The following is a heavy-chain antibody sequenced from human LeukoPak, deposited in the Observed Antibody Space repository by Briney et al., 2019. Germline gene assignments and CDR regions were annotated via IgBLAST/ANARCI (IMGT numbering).Heavy chain of an antibody. CDR3: AREGEYCSSTSCYGYFQH. Sequence: SETLSLTCAVYGGSFSGYYWSWIRQPAGKGLEWIGRIYTSGSTNYSPSLKSRVTMSVDTSKNQFSLKLSSVTAADTAVYYCAREGEYCSSTSCYGYFQHWGQGTLVTVSS. CDR1: GGSFSGYY. V-gene: IGHV4-59*10. CDR2: IYTSGST. D-gene: IGHD2-2*01. J-gene: IGHJ1*01.